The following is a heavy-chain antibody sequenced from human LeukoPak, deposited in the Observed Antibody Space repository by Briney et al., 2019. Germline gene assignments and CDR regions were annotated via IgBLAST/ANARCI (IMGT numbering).Heavy chain of an antibody. V-gene: IGHV3-21*01. CDR1: GFTFSSYS. Sequence: GGSLRLSCAASGFTFSSYSMNWVRQAPGKGLEWVSSISSSSSYIYYADSVKGRFTISRDNAKNSLYLQMNSLRAEDTAVYYCARDRLQLSVFDYWGQGTLVTVSS. CDR2: ISSSSSYI. J-gene: IGHJ4*02. D-gene: IGHD5-18*01. CDR3: ARDRLQLSVFDY.